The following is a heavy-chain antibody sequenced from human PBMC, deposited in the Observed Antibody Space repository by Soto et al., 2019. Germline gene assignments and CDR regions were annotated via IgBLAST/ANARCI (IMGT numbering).Heavy chain of an antibody. J-gene: IGHJ4*02. Sequence: EVQVSESGGGLVQPGGSLRLSCATSGFTFSNYPMNWVRQAPGKGLEWVSGISAGGDRTYYADSVKGRFTIFRDNSKISVSLRMNSLRVEDTAVYYCARRVWGQGTLVTVSS. CDR1: GFTFSNYP. CDR3: ARRV. CDR2: ISAGGDRT. V-gene: IGHV3-23*01.